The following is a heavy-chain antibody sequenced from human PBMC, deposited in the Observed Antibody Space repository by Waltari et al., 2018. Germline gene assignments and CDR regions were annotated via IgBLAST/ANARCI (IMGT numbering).Heavy chain of an antibody. J-gene: IGHJ3*01. CDR1: GFTFDDYA. D-gene: IGHD3-22*01. CDR2: SNWNSVSI. V-gene: IGHV3-9*01. Sequence: EVQLVESGGGLVHPGRSLRLSCAASGFTFDDYAMHWVRQAPRKGLEVVAGSNWNSVSIGYGDSVKGRFTNSRENARNSLDLQMNSLTTEDTAVYYCLKKNDEVYDRNGLVYDAFDGWGQGTMVTVST. CDR3: LKKNDEVYDRNGLVYDAFDG.